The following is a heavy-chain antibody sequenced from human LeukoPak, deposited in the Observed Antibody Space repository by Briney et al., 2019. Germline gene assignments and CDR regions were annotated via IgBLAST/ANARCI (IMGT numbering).Heavy chain of an antibody. CDR1: GGSFSLYY. CDR3: ARGPTISETGYFDY. Sequence: PSETLSLTCAVYGGSFSLYYWSWIRQSPGNGLEWIAEIDHRGDTNYNPSVKSRVTISVDTSKNQFSLKVTSLTAADTAVYYCARGPTISETGYFDYWGQGTPVTVSS. J-gene: IGHJ4*03. D-gene: IGHD1-1*01. CDR2: IDHRGDT. V-gene: IGHV4-34*01.